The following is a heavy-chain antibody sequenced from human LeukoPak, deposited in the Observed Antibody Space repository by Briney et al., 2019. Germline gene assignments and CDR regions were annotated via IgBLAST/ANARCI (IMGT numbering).Heavy chain of an antibody. Sequence: GGSLRLSCAASGFTFSSYSMNWVRQAPGKGLEWVSSISSSSSYIYYADSVKGRFTISRDNAKNSLYLQMNSLRAEDTAVYYCARERLQGVWFDPWGQGTLVTVSS. D-gene: IGHD2-15*01. J-gene: IGHJ5*02. V-gene: IGHV3-21*01. CDR3: ARERLQGVWFDP. CDR2: ISSSSSYI. CDR1: GFTFSSYS.